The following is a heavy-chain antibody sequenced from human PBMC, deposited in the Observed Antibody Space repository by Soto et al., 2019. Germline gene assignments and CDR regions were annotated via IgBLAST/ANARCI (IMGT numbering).Heavy chain of an antibody. CDR3: ARELLFYDSDGFSWDDAFDI. CDR2: IYQSGST. D-gene: IGHD3-22*01. CDR1: GGSLSSSAYS. V-gene: IGHV4-30-2*01. J-gene: IGHJ3*02. Sequence: TLSLTCAVSGGSLSSSAYSWSWIRQPPGKGLEWIGFIYQSGSTYYNPSLKSRVTMSLDRPKNQFSLKLSSVTAADTAVYYCARELLFYDSDGFSWDDAFDIWGQGTMITVSS.